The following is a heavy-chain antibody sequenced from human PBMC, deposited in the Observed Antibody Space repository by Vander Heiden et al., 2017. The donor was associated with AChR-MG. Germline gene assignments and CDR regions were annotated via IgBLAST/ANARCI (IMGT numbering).Heavy chain of an antibody. J-gene: IGHJ5*02. CDR2: ISPIVGTA. D-gene: IGHD6-13*01. CDR1: GGTVSGYA. Sequence: QVQLVPSGAEVTKPQSQVKVSCQASGGTVSGYAISWVRQAAGQGLEGRGGISPIVGTANYARKFQGRVTITADKATSTAYMELSRRRVADTAGYYCASLFGAAAGNNWFYPWVQGTLVTVSS. V-gene: IGHV1-69*06. CDR3: ASLFGAAAGNNWFYP.